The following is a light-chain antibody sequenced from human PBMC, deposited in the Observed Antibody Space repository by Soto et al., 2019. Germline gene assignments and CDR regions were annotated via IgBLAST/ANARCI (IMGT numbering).Light chain of an antibody. CDR2: DVS. Sequence: QSVLTQAASVYRSPGQSITISCTGTSSDVGAYNYVSWYQQQPGKVPKLMIYDVSNRPSGVSNRFSGSKSGNTASLTISGLQAEDEADYYCSSYTSSSTPYVFGTGTKCTVL. CDR3: SSYTSSSTPYV. J-gene: IGLJ1*01. CDR1: SSDVGAYNY. V-gene: IGLV2-14*01.